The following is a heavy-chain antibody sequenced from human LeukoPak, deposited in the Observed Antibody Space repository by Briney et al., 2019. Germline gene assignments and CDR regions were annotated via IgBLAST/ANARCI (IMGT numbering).Heavy chain of an antibody. CDR1: GFTFRSYA. D-gene: IGHD3-10*01. J-gene: IGHJ4*02. CDR2: IYSGGST. CDR3: AREGGSGSPDY. V-gene: IGHV3-66*01. Sequence: GGSLRLSCAVPGFTFRSYAMKWVRQAPGKGLEWVSVIYSGGSTYYADSVKGRFTISRDNSKNTLYLQMNSLRAEDTAVYYCAREGGSGSPDYWGQGTLVTVSS.